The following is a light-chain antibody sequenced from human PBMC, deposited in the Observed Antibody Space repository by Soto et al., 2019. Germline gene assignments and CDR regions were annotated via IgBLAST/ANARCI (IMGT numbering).Light chain of an antibody. J-gene: IGKJ4*01. CDR1: QSVSNS. Sequence: EIVLTQSPATLSLSPGERATLSCWASQSVSNSLAWYQQRPGQSPRLLIYDVSTRATGIPARFGGSGSGTDFTLTISSLETEDFPVYYCQQRTNWSLTFGGGTKVEI. V-gene: IGKV3-11*01. CDR2: DVS. CDR3: QQRTNWSLT.